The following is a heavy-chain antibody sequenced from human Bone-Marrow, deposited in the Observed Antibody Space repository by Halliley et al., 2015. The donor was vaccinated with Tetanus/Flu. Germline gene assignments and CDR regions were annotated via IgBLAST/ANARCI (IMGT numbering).Heavy chain of an antibody. CDR3: ARPSLDTSPRSWFDP. J-gene: IGHJ5*02. V-gene: IGHV3-74*01. CDR1: GFTFSSYW. D-gene: IGHD5-18*01. CDR2: INGDGSST. Sequence: SLRLSCAASGFTFSSYWMHWVRQAPGKGLLWVSHINGDGSSTTYADSVKGRFTISRDNAKSTLYLQMNSLRAEDTAVYYCARPSLDTSPRSWFDPWGQGALVPVSS.